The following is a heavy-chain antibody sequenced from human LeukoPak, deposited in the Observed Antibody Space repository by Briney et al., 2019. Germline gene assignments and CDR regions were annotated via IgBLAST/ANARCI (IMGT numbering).Heavy chain of an antibody. J-gene: IGHJ4*02. CDR1: GFTFSSYG. D-gene: IGHD4-17*01. CDR3: AKVGPATVTIQDC. Sequence: GGSLRLSCAASGFTFSSYGMHWVRQAPGKGLEWVAVISYDGSNKYYADSVKGRFTISRDNSKNTLYLQMNSLRAEDTAVYYCAKVGPATVTIQDCWGQGTLVTVSS. V-gene: IGHV3-30*18. CDR2: ISYDGSNK.